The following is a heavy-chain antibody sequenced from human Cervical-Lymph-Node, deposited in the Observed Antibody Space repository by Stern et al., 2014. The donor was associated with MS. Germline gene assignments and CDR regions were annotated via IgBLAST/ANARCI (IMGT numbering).Heavy chain of an antibody. CDR2: IYPRDSDA. V-gene: IGHV5-51*01. D-gene: IGHD6-13*01. CDR3: ARRGPAAEIDF. CDR1: GYTFTTYW. Sequence: EEQLVESGAEVKKPGESLKISCKASGYTFTTYWIGWVRQVSGKGLEWMGIIYPRDSDARLSPSFQGQVTISVDKSITTAYLQWSSLKASDTAMYYCARRGPAAEIDFWGQGTLVTVSS. J-gene: IGHJ4*02.